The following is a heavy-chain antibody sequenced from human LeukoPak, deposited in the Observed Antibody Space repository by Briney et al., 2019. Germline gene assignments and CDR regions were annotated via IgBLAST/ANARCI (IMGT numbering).Heavy chain of an antibody. Sequence: GGSLRLSCAASGFTFSSYWMSWVRQAPGKGLEWVANIKQDGSEKYYVDSVKGRFTISRDNAKNSLYLQMNSLRAEDTAVYYCARERKIGGIRVWLAVNYFDYWGQGTLVTVSS. CDR2: IKQDGSEK. CDR3: ARERKIGGIRVWLAVNYFDY. J-gene: IGHJ4*02. D-gene: IGHD5-18*01. V-gene: IGHV3-7*04. CDR1: GFTFSSYW.